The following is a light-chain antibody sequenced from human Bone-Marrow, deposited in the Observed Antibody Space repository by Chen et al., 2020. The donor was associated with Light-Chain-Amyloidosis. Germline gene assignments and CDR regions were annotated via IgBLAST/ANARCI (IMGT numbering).Light chain of an antibody. CDR1: QRVSSTY. CDR2: GAS. J-gene: IGKJ3*01. Sequence: EIVLSLSPGPLSVSPGERATLSCRASQRVSSTYLAWYQQKPGQAPRLLIYGASSRATGIPDRFSGSGSGTDFTLTISRVEPEDFAVYYCQQYDSTPLFTFGPGTKVDIK. V-gene: IGKV3-20*01. CDR3: QQYDSTPLFT.